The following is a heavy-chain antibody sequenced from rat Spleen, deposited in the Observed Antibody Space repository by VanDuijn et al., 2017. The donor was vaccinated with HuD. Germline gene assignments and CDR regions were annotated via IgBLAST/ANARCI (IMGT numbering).Heavy chain of an antibody. CDR2: MWSGGST. Sequence: QVQLMESGPGLVQPSETLSLTCTVSGFSLTSYNVHWVRQPPGKGLEWMGVMWSGGSTDYNSALKSRLSISRDTSKSQVFLKMNSLQTEDTAMYFCARTGSYFDYWGHGVMVTVSS. V-gene: IGHV2-45*01. D-gene: IGHD5-1*01. CDR3: ARTGSYFDY. J-gene: IGHJ2*01. CDR1: GFSLTSYN.